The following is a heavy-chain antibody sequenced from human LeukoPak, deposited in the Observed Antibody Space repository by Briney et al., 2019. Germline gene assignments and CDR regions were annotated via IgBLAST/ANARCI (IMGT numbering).Heavy chain of an antibody. CDR2: IYPSGNT. CDR3: ARHEHKAVAGDN. V-gene: IGHV4-4*07. CDR1: RGSTSTYY. J-gene: IGHJ4*02. D-gene: IGHD6-19*01. Sequence: PWETLSLTCTVSRGSTSTYYWSWIRQPAGKGLEWIGRIYPSGNTNFNPSLMSRVTMSIDTSKNQFSLKLSSVIAADTAVYYCARHEHKAVAGDNWGQGILVTVSS.